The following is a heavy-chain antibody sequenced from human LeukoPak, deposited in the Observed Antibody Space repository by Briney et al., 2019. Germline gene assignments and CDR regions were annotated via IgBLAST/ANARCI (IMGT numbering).Heavy chain of an antibody. CDR2: IYHSGST. V-gene: IGHV4-38-2*01. J-gene: IGHJ4*02. D-gene: IGHD5-24*01. Sequence: PSETLSLTCAVSGYSISIDYYWGWIRQPPGKGLEWIGSIYHSGSTYYNPSLKSRVTISVDTSKNQFSLKLSSVTAADTAVYYCARGGGYNPFDYWGQGTLVTVCS. CDR3: ARGGGYNPFDY. CDR1: GYSISIDYY.